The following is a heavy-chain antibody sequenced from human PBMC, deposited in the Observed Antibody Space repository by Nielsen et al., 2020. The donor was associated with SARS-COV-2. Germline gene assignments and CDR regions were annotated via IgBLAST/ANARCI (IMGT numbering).Heavy chain of an antibody. V-gene: IGHV3-21*01. CDR2: ITSSSSYI. CDR3: ARESVTGTDAFDI. D-gene: IGHD6-19*01. J-gene: IGHJ3*02. CDR1: GFTFSRYT. Sequence: GESLKIPCAASGFTFSRYTMNWVRQAPGKGLEWVSSITSSSSYIYYADSVKGRFTISRDNAENSLSLQMNSLRAEDTAVYYCARESVTGTDAFDIWGQGTVVTVSS.